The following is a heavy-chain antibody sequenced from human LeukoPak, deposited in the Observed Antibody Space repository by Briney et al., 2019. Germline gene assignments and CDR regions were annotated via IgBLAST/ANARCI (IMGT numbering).Heavy chain of an antibody. V-gene: IGHV3-7*01. D-gene: IGHD3-10*01. Sequence: GGSLRLSCVASGFTFSSYWMSWVRQAPGKGLEWVANIKQDGSEKYYVDSVKGRFTISRDNAKNSLYLQMNSLRAEDTAVYYCARDRYYGSGSYDYWGQGTLVTVSS. J-gene: IGHJ4*02. CDR3: ARDRYYGSGSYDY. CDR2: IKQDGSEK. CDR1: GFTFSSYW.